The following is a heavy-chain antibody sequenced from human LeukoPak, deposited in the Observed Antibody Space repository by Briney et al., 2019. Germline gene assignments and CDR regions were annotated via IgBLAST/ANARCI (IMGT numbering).Heavy chain of an antibody. CDR1: GFTFSSYS. CDR2: ISSSSSTI. J-gene: IGHJ4*02. V-gene: IGHV3-48*04. Sequence: GGSLRLSCAASGFTFSSYSMNWVRQAPGKGLEWVSYISSSSSTIYYADSVKGRFTISRDNAKTSLYLQMNSLRAEDTAVYYCARSPHYDFWSGYYTGGDYWGQGTLVTVSS. CDR3: ARSPHYDFWSGYYTGGDY. D-gene: IGHD3-3*01.